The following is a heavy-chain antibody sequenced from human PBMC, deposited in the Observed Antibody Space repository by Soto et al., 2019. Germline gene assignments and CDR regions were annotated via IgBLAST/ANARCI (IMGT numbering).Heavy chain of an antibody. CDR2: ISGSGGST. Sequence: EVQLLESGGGLVQPGGSLRLSCAASGFTFSSYAMSWVRQAPGKGLEWVSAISGSGGSTYYAHSVKGRFTNSRDNSKNPLYLQMNSRRAEDTAVYYFATRHGIGAFDIWGQGTMVTVSS. V-gene: IGHV3-23*01. D-gene: IGHD1-26*01. CDR1: GFTFSSYA. CDR3: ATRHGIGAFDI. J-gene: IGHJ3*02.